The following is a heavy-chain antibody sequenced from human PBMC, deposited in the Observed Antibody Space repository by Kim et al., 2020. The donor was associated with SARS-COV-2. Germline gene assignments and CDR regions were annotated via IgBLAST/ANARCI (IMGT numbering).Heavy chain of an antibody. Sequence: GGSLRLSCAASGFTFNKAWMSWVRQAPGKGLEWVGRIRSIPDDGTTNYAAPVKGRFTISRDDSINTLYLQMNSLTTEDTAVYFCSTGPICSGNCFSSVFRGWGQGTQVTVSS. CDR2: IRSIPDDGTT. CDR1: GFTFNKAW. D-gene: IGHD2-2*03. CDR3: STGPICSGNCFSSVFRG. J-gene: IGHJ4*02. V-gene: IGHV3-15*05.